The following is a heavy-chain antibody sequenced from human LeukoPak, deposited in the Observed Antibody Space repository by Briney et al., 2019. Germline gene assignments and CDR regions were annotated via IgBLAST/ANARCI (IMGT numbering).Heavy chain of an antibody. Sequence: PGGSLRLSCAASGFTFSDSYMTWVRQAPGKGVEWVAYISGSGHDINYSESAKGRFTISRDNAKNTLYLQMNSLRAEDTAVYYCARDLVPDGYNYGDAFDIWGQGTMVTVSS. V-gene: IGHV3-11*04. CDR3: ARDLVPDGYNYGDAFDI. D-gene: IGHD5-24*01. CDR1: GFTFSDSY. J-gene: IGHJ3*02. CDR2: ISGSGHDI.